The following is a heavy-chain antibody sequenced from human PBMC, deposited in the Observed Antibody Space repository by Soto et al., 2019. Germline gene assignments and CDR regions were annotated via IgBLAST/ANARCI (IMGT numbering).Heavy chain of an antibody. J-gene: IGHJ4*02. CDR3: TTPRDATVMAPFDY. Sequence: AGGSLRLSCAASGFTFSNAWMSWVRQAPGKGLEWVGRIKSKTDGGTTDYAAPVKGRFTISRDDSKNTLYLQMNSLKTEDTAVYYCTTPRDATVMAPFDYWGQGTLVTVSS. CDR1: GFTFSNAW. CDR2: IKSKTDGGTT. V-gene: IGHV3-15*01. D-gene: IGHD5-18*01.